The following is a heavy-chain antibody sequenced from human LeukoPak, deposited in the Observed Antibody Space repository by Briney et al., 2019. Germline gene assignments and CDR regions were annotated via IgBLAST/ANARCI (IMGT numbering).Heavy chain of an antibody. V-gene: IGHV4-39*07. CDR2: MYYSGST. D-gene: IGHD5-12*01. Sequence: SETLSLTCTVSGGSISSSHYYWGWIRQPPGKGLEWIGIMYYSGSTYYNPSLKSRVTISVDTSKNQFSLKLRSVTAADTAVYYCARGSGYDLSDFWGQGTLVTVSS. CDR3: ARGSGYDLSDF. J-gene: IGHJ4*02. CDR1: GGSISSSHYY.